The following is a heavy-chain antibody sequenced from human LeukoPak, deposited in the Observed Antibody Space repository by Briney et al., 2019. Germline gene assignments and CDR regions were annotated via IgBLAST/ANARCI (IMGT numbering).Heavy chain of an antibody. CDR1: GGSISSYY. V-gene: IGHV4-59*01. D-gene: IGHD6-13*01. J-gene: IGHJ4*02. CDR3: ARSPPLTAADFDS. CDR2: IYYSGST. Sequence: SETLSLTCTVSGGSISSYYWSWIRQPPGKGLEWIGYIYYSGSTNYNPSLKSRVTISVDTSKNQFSLKLSSVTAADTAVYYCARSPPLTAADFDSWGQGTLVTVSS.